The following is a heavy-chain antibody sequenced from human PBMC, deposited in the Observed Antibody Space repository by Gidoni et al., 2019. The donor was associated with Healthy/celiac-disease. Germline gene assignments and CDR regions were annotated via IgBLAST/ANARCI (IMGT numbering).Heavy chain of an antibody. Sequence: EVQLVASGGGLVKLGGSLRLSCAASGFPFSSYSMNWVRQAPGKGLEWVSSISSSSSYIYYADSVKGRFTSSRDNAKNSLYLQMNSLRAEDTAVYYCARDSEAGDGPPGYFDYWGQGTLVTVSS. CDR3: ARDSEAGDGPPGYFDY. J-gene: IGHJ4*02. V-gene: IGHV3-21*01. CDR2: ISSSSSYI. CDR1: GFPFSSYS. D-gene: IGHD7-27*01.